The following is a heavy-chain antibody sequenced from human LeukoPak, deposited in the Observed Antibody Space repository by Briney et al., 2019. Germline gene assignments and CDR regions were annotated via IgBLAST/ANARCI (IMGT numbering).Heavy chain of an antibody. J-gene: IGHJ6*03. CDR2: LRSKIYGGAA. CDR1: GFSFADYA. V-gene: IGHV3-49*03. CDR3: ARDQLGGDHRNYYYYYMDV. D-gene: IGHD4-17*01. Sequence: PGRSLRLSCTTSGFSFADYAISWFRQAPGKGLEWVSFLRSKIYGGAAEYAASVKGRFTISREDSKGIAYLHMNSLKTEDTAVYYCARDQLGGDHRNYYYYYMDVWGKGTTVTVSS.